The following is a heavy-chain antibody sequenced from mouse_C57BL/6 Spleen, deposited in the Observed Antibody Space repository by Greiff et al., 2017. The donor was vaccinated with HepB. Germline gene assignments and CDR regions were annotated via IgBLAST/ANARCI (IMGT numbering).Heavy chain of an antibody. V-gene: IGHV1-50*01. CDR3: ARNWDEAY. D-gene: IGHD4-1*01. CDR2: IDPSDSYT. CDR1: GYTFTSYW. J-gene: IGHJ3*01. Sequence: VQLQQPGAELVKPGASVKLSCKASGYTFTSYWMQWVKQRPGQGLEWIGEIDPSDSYTNYNQKFKGKATLTVDTSSSTAYMQLSSLTSEDSAVYYCARNWDEAYWGQGTLVTVSA.